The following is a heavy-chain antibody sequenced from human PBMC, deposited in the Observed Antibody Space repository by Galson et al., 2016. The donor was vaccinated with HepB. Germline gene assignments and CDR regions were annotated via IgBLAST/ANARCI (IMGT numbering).Heavy chain of an antibody. Sequence: SVKVSCKASEYTFTAYYLHWVRQAPGQGLEWMGWINPHSGATNYAKKFQGRVTMTRDTSISTASVELRSLRSDDTAIYYCAKDQCSGGDCFTTFDNWGQGTLVIVSS. D-gene: IGHD2-21*02. V-gene: IGHV1-2*02. J-gene: IGHJ4*02. CDR1: EYTFTAYY. CDR3: AKDQCSGGDCFTTFDN. CDR2: INPHSGAT.